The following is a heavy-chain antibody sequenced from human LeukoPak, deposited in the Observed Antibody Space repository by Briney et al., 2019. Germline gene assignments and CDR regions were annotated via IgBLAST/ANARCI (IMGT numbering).Heavy chain of an antibody. CDR2: MNPNSGGT. CDR3: ARDFRVVPAAISYWFDP. J-gene: IGHJ5*02. D-gene: IGHD2-2*02. CDR1: GYTFTSYD. V-gene: IGHV1-2*02. Sequence: GASVKVSCKASGYTFTSYDINWVRQATGQGLEWMGWMNPNSGGTNYAQKFQGRVTMTRDTSISTAYMELSRLRSDDTAVYYCARDFRVVPAAISYWFDPWGQGTLVTVSS.